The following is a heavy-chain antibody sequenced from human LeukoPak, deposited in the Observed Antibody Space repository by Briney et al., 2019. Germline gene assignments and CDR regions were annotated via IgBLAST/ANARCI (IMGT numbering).Heavy chain of an antibody. Sequence: PGGSLRLSCAASGFSFSSNAMNWVRQAPGKGLEWVSVISGSGDSTYYTDSVKGRFTISRDNSKNTLFLQINSLRPEDTALYYCAKAVGGTFDYWGQGTLVTVSS. V-gene: IGHV3-23*01. CDR1: GFSFSSNA. CDR3: AKAVGGTFDY. D-gene: IGHD1-26*01. J-gene: IGHJ4*02. CDR2: ISGSGDST.